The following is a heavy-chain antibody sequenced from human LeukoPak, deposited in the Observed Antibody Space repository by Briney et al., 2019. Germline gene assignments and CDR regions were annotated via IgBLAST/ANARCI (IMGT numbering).Heavy chain of an antibody. V-gene: IGHV3-9*01. CDR1: GFTFDDYA. CDR2: ISWNSGSI. D-gene: IGHD3-3*01. J-gene: IGHJ4*02. Sequence: GGSLRLSCAASGFTFDDYAMHWVRQAPGKGLEWVSGISWNSGSIGYADSVKGRFTISRDNAKNSLYLQMNSLRAEDTALYYCAKDRSSSGYDFWSGEGVSDYWGQGTLVTVPS. CDR3: AKDRSSSGYDFWSGEGVSDY.